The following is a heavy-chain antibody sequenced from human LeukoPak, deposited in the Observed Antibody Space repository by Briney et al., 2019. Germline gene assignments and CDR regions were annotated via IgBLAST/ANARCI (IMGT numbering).Heavy chain of an antibody. J-gene: IGHJ6*02. CDR1: GFTFSSYW. Sequence: PGGSLRLSCAASGFTFSSYWMSWVRQAPGKGLVWVSRINNDGSGTSYADSVKDRFTISRDNAKNILLLQMNSLRAEDTAVYYCVRGGGCSGSPMRYGTDVWGQGTTVTVSS. V-gene: IGHV3-74*01. CDR2: INNDGSGT. D-gene: IGHD6-19*01. CDR3: VRGGGCSGSPMRYGTDV.